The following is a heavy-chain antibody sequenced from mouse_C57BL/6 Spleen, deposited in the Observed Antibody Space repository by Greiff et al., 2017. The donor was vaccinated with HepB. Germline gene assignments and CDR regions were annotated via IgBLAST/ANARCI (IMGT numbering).Heavy chain of an antibody. J-gene: IGHJ4*01. D-gene: IGHD2-3*01. Sequence: EVKLVESGPGLVKPSQSLSLTCSVTGYSITSGYYWNWIRQFPGNKLEWMGYISYDGSNNYNPSLKNRISITRDTSKNQFFLKLNSVTTEDTATYYCASLYDGYYEGGMDYWGQGTSVTVSS. CDR3: ASLYDGYYEGGMDY. CDR2: ISYDGSN. V-gene: IGHV3-6*01. CDR1: GYSITSGYY.